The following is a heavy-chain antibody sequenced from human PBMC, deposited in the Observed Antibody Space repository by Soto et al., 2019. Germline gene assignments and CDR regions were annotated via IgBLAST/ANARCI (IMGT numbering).Heavy chain of an antibody. CDR3: ARVGGSSRYYYYGMDV. CDR2: LIPIFGTA. Sequence: QVQLVQSGAEVKKPGSSVKVSCKASGGTFSSYAISWVRQAPGQGLEWMGGLIPIFGTANYAQKFQGRVTITADETTSTGDIELSSLRSEDTAVYYCARVGGSSRYYYYGMDVWGQGTTVTVSS. J-gene: IGHJ6*02. V-gene: IGHV1-69*01. D-gene: IGHD6-6*01. CDR1: GGTFSSYA.